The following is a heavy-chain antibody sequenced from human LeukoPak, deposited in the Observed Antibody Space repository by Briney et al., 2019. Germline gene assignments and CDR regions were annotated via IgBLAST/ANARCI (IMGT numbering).Heavy chain of an antibody. CDR1: GFTFSSYA. Sequence: GRSLRLSCAASGFTFSSYAMHWVRQAPGKGLEWVAVISFDGSNKYYADSVKGRFTISRDNSKNTLYMQMNSLRAEDTAVYYCATPEKQWHIFDYWGQGTLVTVSS. J-gene: IGHJ4*02. D-gene: IGHD6-19*01. V-gene: IGHV3-30*04. CDR3: ATPEKQWHIFDY. CDR2: ISFDGSNK.